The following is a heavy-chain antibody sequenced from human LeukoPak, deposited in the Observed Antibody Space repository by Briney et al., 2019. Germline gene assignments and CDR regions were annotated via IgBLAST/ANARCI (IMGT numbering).Heavy chain of an antibody. J-gene: IGHJ4*02. V-gene: IGHV3-7*04. CDR2: INQDGGEK. CDR1: GFTFDDYG. CDR3: ARGDKFSGDY. Sequence: PGGSLRLSCAASGFTFDDYGMSWVRQAPGKGLEWVANINQDGGEKYYVDSVKGRFTISRDNAKNSLYLQMNSLRAEDTAVYYCARGDKFSGDYWGQGTLVTVSS. D-gene: IGHD2-15*01.